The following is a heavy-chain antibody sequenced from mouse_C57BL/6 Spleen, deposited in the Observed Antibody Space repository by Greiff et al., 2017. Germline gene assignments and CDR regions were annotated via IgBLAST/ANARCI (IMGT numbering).Heavy chain of an antibody. CDR1: GYTFTDYY. CDR2: IYPGSGNT. D-gene: IGHD2-2*01. Sequence: VKLVESGAELVRPGASVKLSCKASGYTFTDYYINWVKQRPGQGLEWIARIYPGSGNTYYNEKFKGKATLTAEKSSSTAYMQLSSLTSEDSAVYFCARRGYGYDGNYFDYWGQGTTLTVSS. V-gene: IGHV1-76*01. J-gene: IGHJ2*01. CDR3: ARRGYGYDGNYFDY.